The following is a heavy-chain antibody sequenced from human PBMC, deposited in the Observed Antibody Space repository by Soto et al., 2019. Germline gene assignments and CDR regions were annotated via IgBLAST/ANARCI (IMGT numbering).Heavy chain of an antibody. Sequence: PSETLSLTCAVYGGSFSGYYWSWIRQPPGKGLEWIGEINHSGSTNYNPSLKSRVTISVDTSKNQFSLKRSSVTAADTAVYYCARGVGGIAAAGTPSSYYYYYGMDVWGQGTTVTVSS. CDR3: ARGVGGIAAAGTPSSYYYYYGMDV. CDR1: GGSFSGYY. D-gene: IGHD6-13*01. V-gene: IGHV4-34*01. CDR2: INHSGST. J-gene: IGHJ6*02.